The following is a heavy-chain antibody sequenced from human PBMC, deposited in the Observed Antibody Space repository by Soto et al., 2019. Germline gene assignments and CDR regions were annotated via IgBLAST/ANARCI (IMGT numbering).Heavy chain of an antibody. D-gene: IGHD6-6*01. CDR2: IYDSERA. V-gene: IGHV4-31*03. CDR3: ARASSSSSAADY. Sequence: QVQLQESGPGLVKASQTLSLICSVSGESISSGGYYWSWIRHHPGKGLEWIGYIYDSERAYYNPTLKRRVTISMDTSKNHFAMKLSSLTAADTAVYYCARASSSSSAADYWGQGTLFTVSS. CDR1: GESISSGGYY. J-gene: IGHJ4*02.